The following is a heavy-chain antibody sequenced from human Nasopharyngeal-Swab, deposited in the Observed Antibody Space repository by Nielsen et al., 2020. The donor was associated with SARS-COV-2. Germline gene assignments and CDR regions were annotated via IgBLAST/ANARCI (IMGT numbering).Heavy chain of an antibody. CDR2: INTNTGNP. CDR3: EEGQWFGGAGD. Sequence: WVRQAPGQGLEWMGWINTNTGNPTYAQGFTGRFVFSLDTSVSTAYLQISSLKAEDTAVYYCEEGQWFGGAGDWGQGTRVT. J-gene: IGHJ4*02. D-gene: IGHD3-10*01. V-gene: IGHV7-4-1*02.